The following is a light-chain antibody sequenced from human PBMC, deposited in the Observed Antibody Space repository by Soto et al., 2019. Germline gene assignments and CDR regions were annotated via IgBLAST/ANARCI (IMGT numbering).Light chain of an antibody. Sequence: EIVLTQSPGTLSLSPGERATPSCRASQSVSSSYLAWYQQKPGQAPRLLIYGASSRATGIPDRFSGSGSGTDFTLTISRLEPDDFAVYYCQQYGSSPPTFGQGTRLEIK. CDR1: QSVSSSY. CDR2: GAS. CDR3: QQYGSSPPT. V-gene: IGKV3-20*01. J-gene: IGKJ5*01.